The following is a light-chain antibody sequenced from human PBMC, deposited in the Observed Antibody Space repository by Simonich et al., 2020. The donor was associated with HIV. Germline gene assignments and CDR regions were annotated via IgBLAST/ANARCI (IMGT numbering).Light chain of an antibody. V-gene: IGKV1-13*02. J-gene: IGKJ2*01. CDR2: EAS. Sequence: AIQLTQSPSSLSASVGDRLTITCRASQGISSALAWYQQKPGKTPKLLIYEASNLESGVPSRCSGSGSGTDFTLTISSLQPEDFATYYCQQFNSYPYTFGLGTKLEIK. CDR1: QGISSA. CDR3: QQFNSYPYT.